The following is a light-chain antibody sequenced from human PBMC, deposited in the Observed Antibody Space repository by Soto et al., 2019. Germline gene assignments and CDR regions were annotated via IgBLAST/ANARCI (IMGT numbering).Light chain of an antibody. V-gene: IGLV2-18*02. CDR1: SSDVGGYNR. J-gene: IGLJ2*01. CDR2: EVN. Sequence: QSALTQPPSVSGSPGQSVTISCTGTSSDVGGYNRVSWYRQPPGTAPKLMIYEVNNRPSGVPDRFSGSKSGNTASLAISGLQAEDEADYFCSSYTSTSSLVFGGGTKVTVL. CDR3: SSYTSTSSLV.